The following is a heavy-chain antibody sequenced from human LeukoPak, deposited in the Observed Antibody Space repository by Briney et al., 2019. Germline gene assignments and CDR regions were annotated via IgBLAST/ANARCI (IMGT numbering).Heavy chain of an antibody. D-gene: IGHD5-24*01. V-gene: IGHV3-30*03. J-gene: IGHJ3*02. CDR2: ISYDGSNK. CDR1: GFTFSSYG. Sequence: GGSLRLSCAASGFTFSSYGMHWVRQAPGKGLEWVAVISYDGSNKYYADSVKGRFTISRDNSKNTLYLQMNSLRAEDTAVYYCARSEMATTDAFDIWGQGTMVTVSS. CDR3: ARSEMATTDAFDI.